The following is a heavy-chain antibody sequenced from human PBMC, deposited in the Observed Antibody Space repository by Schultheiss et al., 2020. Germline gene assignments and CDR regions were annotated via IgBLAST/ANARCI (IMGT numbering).Heavy chain of an antibody. Sequence: SETLSLTCTVSGGSISSGDYYWSWIRQPPGKGLEWIGYIYYSGSTYYNPSLKSRVTISVDTSKNQFSLKLSSVTAADTAVYYCARVGQYCSGGSCSIDAFDIWGQGTMVTVSS. CDR2: IYYSGST. J-gene: IGHJ3*02. CDR3: ARVGQYCSGGSCSIDAFDI. D-gene: IGHD2-15*01. CDR1: GGSISSGDYY. V-gene: IGHV4-30-4*02.